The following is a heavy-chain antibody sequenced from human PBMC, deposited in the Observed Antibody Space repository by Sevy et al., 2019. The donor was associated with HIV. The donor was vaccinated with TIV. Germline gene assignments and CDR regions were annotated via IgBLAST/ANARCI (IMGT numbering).Heavy chain of an antibody. V-gene: IGHV1-18*01. CDR3: ARRGVAPSYYYYYYMDV. J-gene: IGHJ6*03. D-gene: IGHD2-15*01. CDR2: ISAYNGNT. Sequence: ASVKVSCKASGYTFTSYGISWVRQAPGRGLEWMGWISAYNGNTNYAQKLQGRVTMTTDTSTSTAYMELRSLRSDDTAVYYCARRGVAPSYYYYYYMDVWGKGTTVTVSS. CDR1: GYTFTSYG.